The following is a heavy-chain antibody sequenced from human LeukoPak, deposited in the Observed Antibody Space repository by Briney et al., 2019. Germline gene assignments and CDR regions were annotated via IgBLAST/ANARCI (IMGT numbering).Heavy chain of an antibody. V-gene: IGHV4-39*01. CDR1: GGSISSSGSY. D-gene: IGHD5-24*01. CDR3: ARRETWSGYNYPMFDY. J-gene: IGHJ4*02. CDR2: IYYSGST. Sequence: SETLSLTCTLSGGSISSSGSYWGWIRQPPGKGLEWIVSIYYSGSTYNNPSLKSRVPISVETSKNQFSLKLSSVTAADTAVYYCARRETWSGYNYPMFDYWGQGTLATVSS.